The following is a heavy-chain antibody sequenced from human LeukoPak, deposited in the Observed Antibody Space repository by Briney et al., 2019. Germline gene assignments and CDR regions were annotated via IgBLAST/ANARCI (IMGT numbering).Heavy chain of an antibody. CDR2: MNPNSGKT. CDR3: ARVGSPRLFSSWYNRNWFDP. Sequence: ASVKVSCKASGYTFTSYDINGVRQATGQGLEWMGWMNPNSGKTGYAQKFQGRVTMTRNTSISTAYMELSSLRSEDTAVYYCARVGSPRLFSSWYNRNWFDPWGQGTLVTVSS. V-gene: IGHV1-8*01. CDR1: GYTFTSYD. D-gene: IGHD6-13*01. J-gene: IGHJ5*02.